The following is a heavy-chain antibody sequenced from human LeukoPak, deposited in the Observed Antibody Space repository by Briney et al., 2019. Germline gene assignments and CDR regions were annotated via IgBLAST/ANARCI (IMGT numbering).Heavy chain of an antibody. CDR2: IYTKGGLI. CDR3: ATENYVARYYFDY. V-gene: IGHV3-48*03. CDR1: GLTFSRYN. D-gene: IGHD3-16*01. Sequence: GGSLRLAFSASGLTFSRYNMNWVRQSPAGGLEWIAHIYTKGGLIYYANYVKGRFTISRDNTYNSLNLHMHSLRVEDTAVYYCATENYVARYYFDYWGQGTLVTVSS. J-gene: IGHJ4*02.